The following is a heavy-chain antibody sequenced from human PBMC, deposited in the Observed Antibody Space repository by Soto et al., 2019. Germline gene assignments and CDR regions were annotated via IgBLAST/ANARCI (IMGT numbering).Heavy chain of an antibody. J-gene: IGHJ4*02. V-gene: IGHV4-59*01. CDR3: ARVKELGYDSSGYYSYLFDY. Sequence: KTSETLSLTCTVSGGSISSYYWSWIRQPPGKGLEWIGYIYYSGSTNYNPSLKSRVTISVDTSKNQFSLKLSSVTAADTAVYYCARVKELGYDSSGYYSYLFDYWGQGTLVTVSS. CDR2: IYYSGST. D-gene: IGHD3-22*01. CDR1: GGSISSYY.